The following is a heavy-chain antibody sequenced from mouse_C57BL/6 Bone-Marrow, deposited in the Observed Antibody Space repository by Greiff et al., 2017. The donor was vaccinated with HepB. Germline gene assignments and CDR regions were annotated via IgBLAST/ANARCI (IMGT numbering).Heavy chain of an antibody. J-gene: IGHJ2*01. D-gene: IGHD1-1*01. CDR3: AKPFISTGVDPYYFDY. V-gene: IGHV1-55*01. CDR2: IYPGSGST. CDR1: GYTFTSYW. Sequence: QVQLQQPGAELVKPGASVKMSCKASGYTFTSYWITWVKQRPGQGLEWIGDIYPGSGSTNYNEKFKSKATLTVDTSSSTAYMQLSSLTSEDSAVYYCAKPFISTGVDPYYFDYWGQGTTLTVSS.